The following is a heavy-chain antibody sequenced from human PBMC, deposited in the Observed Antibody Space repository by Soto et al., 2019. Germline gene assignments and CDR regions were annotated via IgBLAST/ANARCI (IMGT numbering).Heavy chain of an antibody. V-gene: IGHV4-34*01. CDR2: INHSGST. Sequence: SETLSLTCAVYGGSFSGYYWSWIRQPPGKGLEWIGEINHSGSTNYNPSLKSRVTISVDTSKNQFSLKLSSVTAADTAVYYCARTPKAGYSSSWYVRGMEKGWSDPWGQGTLVTVSS. J-gene: IGHJ5*02. CDR3: ARTPKAGYSSSWYVRGMEKGWSDP. D-gene: IGHD6-13*01. CDR1: GGSFSGYY.